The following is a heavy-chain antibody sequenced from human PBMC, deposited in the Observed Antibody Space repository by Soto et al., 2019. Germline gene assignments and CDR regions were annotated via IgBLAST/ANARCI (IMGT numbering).Heavy chain of an antibody. J-gene: IGHJ5*02. V-gene: IGHV3-9*01. D-gene: IGHD2-2*01. CDR1: GFTFDDYV. CDR3: AKAREYNYALDX. CDR2: VNWNGRTT. Sequence: GGSLRLSCAASGFTFDDYVMHWVRQAPGKGLEWVASVNWNGRTTLYAAAVKGRFSVSRDNGKNSLYLEMTSLRPNDTALYFCAKAREYNYALDXWGQGILVTVSX.